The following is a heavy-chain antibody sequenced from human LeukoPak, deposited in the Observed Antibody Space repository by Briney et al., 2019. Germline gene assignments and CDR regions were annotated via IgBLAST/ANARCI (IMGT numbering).Heavy chain of an antibody. J-gene: IGHJ5*02. CDR1: GFTFSSYG. CDR3: AKDVVTYYYGSGSLSWFDP. V-gene: IGHV3-23*01. Sequence: GGSLRLSCAASGFTFSSYGMSWVRQAPGKGLEWVSAISGSGGSTNYADSVKGRFTISRDNSKNTLYLQMNSLRAEDTAVYYCAKDVVTYYYGSGSLSWFDPWGQGTLVTVSS. D-gene: IGHD3-10*01. CDR2: ISGSGGST.